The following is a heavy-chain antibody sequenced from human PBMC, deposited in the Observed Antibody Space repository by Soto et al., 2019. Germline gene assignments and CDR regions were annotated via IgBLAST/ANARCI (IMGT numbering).Heavy chain of an antibody. CDR1: GFTFSSYG. V-gene: IGHV3-33*01. CDR2: IWYDGSNK. Sequence: PGGSLRLSCAASGFTFSSYGMHWVRQAPGKGLEWVAVIWYDGSNKYYADSVKGRFTISRDNSKNTLYLQMNSLRAEDTAVYYCARDNGSGSDYYYMDVWGKGTTVTVSS. J-gene: IGHJ6*03. CDR3: ARDNGSGSDYYYMDV. D-gene: IGHD3-10*01.